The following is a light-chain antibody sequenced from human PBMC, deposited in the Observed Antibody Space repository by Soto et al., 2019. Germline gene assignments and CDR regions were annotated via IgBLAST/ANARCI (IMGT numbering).Light chain of an antibody. V-gene: IGKV1-33*01. J-gene: IGKJ3*01. CDR3: QKHDGVPL. CDR2: DAS. CDR1: QDISNH. Sequence: DIQLTQSPSSLSASVGDRVTITCQASQDISNHLNWYQQKPGKAPNLLIYDASDLETGVPSRFSGGGSGTFFSFNINSLQPEDIATYYCQKHDGVPLFGPGTKVEIK.